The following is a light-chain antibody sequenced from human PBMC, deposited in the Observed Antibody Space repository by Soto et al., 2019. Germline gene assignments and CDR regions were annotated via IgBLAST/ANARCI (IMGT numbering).Light chain of an antibody. V-gene: IGKV1-9*01. CDR1: QGIRSF. Sequence: DIQLTQSPSFLSASVGDRVTITCRASQGIRSFLAWYQQKLGEAPKLLIYAASTLESGVFLRFSGSGSGTEFTLTISSLQPEDVATYYCQHLNSYPRAHAFGGGTKVEI. CDR2: AAS. J-gene: IGKJ4*01. CDR3: QHLNSYPRAHA.